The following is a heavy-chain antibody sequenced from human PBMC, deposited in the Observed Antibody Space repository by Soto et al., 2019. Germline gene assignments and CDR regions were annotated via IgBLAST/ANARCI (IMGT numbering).Heavy chain of an antibody. CDR3: ARDRAVAGELDY. V-gene: IGHV3-33*01. CDR2: IWYDGSNK. D-gene: IGHD6-19*01. Sequence: GGSLRLSCAASGFTFSSYGMHWVRQAPGKGLEWVAVIWYDGSNKYYADSVKGRFTISRDNSKNTLYLQMNSLRAEDTAVYYCARDRAVAGELDYWGQGTLVTVSS. J-gene: IGHJ4*02. CDR1: GFTFSSYG.